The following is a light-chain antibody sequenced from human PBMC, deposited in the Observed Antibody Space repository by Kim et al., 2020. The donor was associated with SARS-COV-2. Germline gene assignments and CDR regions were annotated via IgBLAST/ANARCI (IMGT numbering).Light chain of an antibody. Sequence: GPRGTIPCTVSSSNIGAGYDVHWYQQWPGTAPRLLIYANNNRPSGVPDRFSGSKSGTSASLAITGLQAEDEAVYYCQSSDSSLSGVFGGGTQLTVL. J-gene: IGLJ3*02. CDR2: ANN. V-gene: IGLV1-40*01. CDR1: SSNIGAGYD. CDR3: QSSDSSLSGV.